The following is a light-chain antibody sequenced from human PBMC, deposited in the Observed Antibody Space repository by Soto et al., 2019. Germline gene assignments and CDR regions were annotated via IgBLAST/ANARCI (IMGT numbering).Light chain of an antibody. CDR3: SSYANSRTGI. CDR2: DDD. V-gene: IGLV2-14*03. Sequence: QSALTQPASVSGSPGQSITISCTGTSSDVGGNYVSWYVSWYQQHPGKVPKLIIYDDDDRPSGVSNRFSGSKSGSTASLTITGLQAEDEADYYCSSYANSRTGIFGGGTKLTVL. CDR1: SSDVGGNYVSWY. J-gene: IGLJ2*01.